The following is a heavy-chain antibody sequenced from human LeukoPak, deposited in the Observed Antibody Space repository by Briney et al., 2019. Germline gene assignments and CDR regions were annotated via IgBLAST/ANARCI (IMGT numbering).Heavy chain of an antibody. CDR1: GFTFSSYA. CDR3: ARVSGVHQAEYFQH. V-gene: IGHV3-30-3*01. J-gene: IGHJ1*01. Sequence: PGGSLRLSCAASGFTFSSYAMHWVRQAPGKGLEWVAVISYDGSNKYYADSVKGRFTISRDNSKNTLYLQMNSLRAEDTAVYCCARVSGVHQAEYFQHWGQGTLVTVSS. CDR2: ISYDGSNK.